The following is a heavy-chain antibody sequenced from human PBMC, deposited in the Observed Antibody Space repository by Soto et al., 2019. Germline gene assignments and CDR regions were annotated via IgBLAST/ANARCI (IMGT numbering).Heavy chain of an antibody. CDR1: GGSVSSGSYY. CDR3: ARGHLYYDFWSGYSNWFDP. CDR2: IYHSGST. V-gene: IGHV4-61*01. J-gene: IGHJ5*02. D-gene: IGHD3-3*01. Sequence: SETLSLTCTVSGGSVSSGSYYWSWLRQPPGKGLEWIGYIYHSGSTNYNPSLKSRVTISVDTSKNQFSLKLSSVTAADTAVYYCARGHLYYDFWSGYSNWFDPWGQGTLVTVSS.